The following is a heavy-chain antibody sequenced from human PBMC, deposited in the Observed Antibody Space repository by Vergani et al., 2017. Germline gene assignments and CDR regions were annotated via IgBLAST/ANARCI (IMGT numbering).Heavy chain of an antibody. J-gene: IGHJ4*02. V-gene: IGHV4-4*07. CDR1: GAPISYWR. Sequence: QVQMQESGPGLVKTSETLSLTCSASGAPISYWRWSWLRQAAGKGLEWIGRVSVSGSTDSNASLRSRVTMSIDTSTNQFSLKLTSVTAADTAIYYCARGTPIIDYWGQGSLVTVSS. D-gene: IGHD5-24*01. CDR3: ARGTPIIDY. CDR2: VSVSGST.